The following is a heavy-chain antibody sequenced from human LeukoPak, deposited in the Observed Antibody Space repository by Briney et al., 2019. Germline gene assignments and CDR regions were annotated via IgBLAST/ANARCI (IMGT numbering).Heavy chain of an antibody. CDR2: IYHNGNT. V-gene: IGHV4-4*02. D-gene: IGHD3-16*01. Sequence: SETLSLTCDVSGDSISSSNYWSWVRQPPGKGLEWIGEIYHNGNTYRSPALTSRVTISVDNSKNRFSLKLNSVTAADTAVYFCARFGTLRAYWGQGIQVTVSS. CDR3: ARFGTLRAY. J-gene: IGHJ4*02. CDR1: GDSISSSNY.